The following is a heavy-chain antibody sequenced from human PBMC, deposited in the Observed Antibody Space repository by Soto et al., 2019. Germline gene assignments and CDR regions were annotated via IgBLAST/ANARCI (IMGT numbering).Heavy chain of an antibody. CDR1: GGTFRGYD. Sequence: SETQSLTCTVYGGTFRGYDWSWIRQPPGKGLEWIGEINHSGSTNYNPSLKSRVTISVDTSKNQFSLKLSSVTAADTAVYYCARGGAYCTNGVCQRSSDYWGQGTLVTVSS. J-gene: IGHJ4*02. CDR3: ARGGAYCTNGVCQRSSDY. CDR2: INHSGST. V-gene: IGHV4-34*01. D-gene: IGHD2-8*01.